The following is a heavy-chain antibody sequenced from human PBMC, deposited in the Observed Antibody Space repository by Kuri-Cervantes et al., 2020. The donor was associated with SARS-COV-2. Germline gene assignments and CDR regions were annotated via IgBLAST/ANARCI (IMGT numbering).Heavy chain of an antibody. V-gene: IGHV3-72*01. CDR1: GFSFSDHY. CDR2: IRNKANSYTI. CDR3: AGDCSGGSCHFDY. Sequence: GESLKISCAASGFSFSDHYMDWVRQAPGKGLEWVGRIRNKANSYTIEYVASVKGRFIISRDDSKNSVDLQMNSLRAEDTAVYYCAGDCSGGSCHFDYWGQGTLVTVSS. J-gene: IGHJ4*02. D-gene: IGHD2-15*01.